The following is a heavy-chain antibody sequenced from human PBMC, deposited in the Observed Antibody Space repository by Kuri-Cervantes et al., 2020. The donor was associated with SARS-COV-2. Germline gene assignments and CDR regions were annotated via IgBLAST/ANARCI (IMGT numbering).Heavy chain of an antibody. Sequence: LSLTCAASGFTFSSYWMSWVRQAPGKGLEWVSSISSSSSYIYCADSVKGRFTISRDNAKNSLYLQMNSLRAEDTAVYYCARNRLFVTVPAAGTFDLWGQGTMVTVSS. CDR2: ISSSSSYI. CDR3: ARNRLFVTVPAAGTFDL. CDR1: GFTFSSYW. J-gene: IGHJ3*01. V-gene: IGHV3-21*01. D-gene: IGHD2-2*01.